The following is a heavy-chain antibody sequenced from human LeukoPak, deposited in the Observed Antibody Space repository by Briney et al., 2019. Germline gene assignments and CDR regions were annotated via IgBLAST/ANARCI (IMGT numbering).Heavy chain of an antibody. V-gene: IGHV3-33*01. CDR1: GFTFSSYG. D-gene: IGHD2-15*01. J-gene: IGHJ4*02. Sequence: GGSLRLSCAASGFTFSSYGMHWVRQAPGKGLEWVAVMYYDGISKYYADSVKGRFTISRDNSMNTLYLKMNSLRAEDTAVYFCARDLYCSGGSCLYFDYWGQGTLVTVSS. CDR2: MYYDGISK. CDR3: ARDLYCSGGSCLYFDY.